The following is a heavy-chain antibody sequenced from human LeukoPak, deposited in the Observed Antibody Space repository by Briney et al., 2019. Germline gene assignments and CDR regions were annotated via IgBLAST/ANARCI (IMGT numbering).Heavy chain of an antibody. Sequence: SETLSLTCTVSGGSISSYYWSWIRQPAGKGPEWIGRIYTSGSTNYNPSLKSRVTMSVDTSKNQFSLKLSSATAADTAVYYCARDDSGYDYFDYWGQGTLVTVSS. CDR1: GGSISSYY. V-gene: IGHV4-4*07. CDR3: ARDDSGYDYFDY. CDR2: IYTSGST. D-gene: IGHD5-12*01. J-gene: IGHJ4*02.